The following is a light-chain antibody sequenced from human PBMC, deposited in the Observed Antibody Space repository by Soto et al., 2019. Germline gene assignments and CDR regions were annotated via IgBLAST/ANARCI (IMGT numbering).Light chain of an antibody. CDR3: MQSTQLPPT. Sequence: DVVMTQTPLSLSVAPGQPASISCKSSQSLLHITGETFLFWYLXKPGQSPQLXIYEVSTRVSGVPDRFSGSGSGTDFTLEISRVETDDVGIYYCMQSTQLPPTFGQGTRLENK. CDR1: QSLLHITGETF. CDR2: EVS. V-gene: IGKV2D-29*02. J-gene: IGKJ5*01.